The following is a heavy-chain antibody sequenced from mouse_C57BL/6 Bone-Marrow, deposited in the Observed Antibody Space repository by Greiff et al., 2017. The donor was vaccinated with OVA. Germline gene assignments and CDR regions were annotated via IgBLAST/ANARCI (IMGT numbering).Heavy chain of an antibody. Sequence: VQLKESGPGLVKPSQSLSLTCSVTGYSITSGYYWNWIRQFPGNKLEWMGYISYDGSNNYNPSLKNRISITRDTSKNQFFLKLNSVTTEDTATYYCARGRYYGNYLYYFDYWGQGTTLTVSS. CDR2: ISYDGSN. CDR1: GYSITSGYY. J-gene: IGHJ2*01. D-gene: IGHD2-1*01. V-gene: IGHV3-6*01. CDR3: ARGRYYGNYLYYFDY.